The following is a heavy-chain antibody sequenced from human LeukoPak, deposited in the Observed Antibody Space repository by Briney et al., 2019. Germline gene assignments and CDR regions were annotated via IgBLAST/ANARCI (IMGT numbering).Heavy chain of an antibody. J-gene: IGHJ6*03. D-gene: IGHD3-3*02. Sequence: GASVKVSCKASGYTFPDYYMHWVRQAPGQGLEWMGWINPNSGGTNYAQKFQGRVSMTRDTSINTAYMDLNNLRTDDTAVYYCARDMSYSRTEYHYYHDGWGKRTTVTAS. V-gene: IGHV1-2*02. CDR3: ARDMSYSRTEYHYYHDG. CDR1: GYTFPDYY. CDR2: INPNSGGT.